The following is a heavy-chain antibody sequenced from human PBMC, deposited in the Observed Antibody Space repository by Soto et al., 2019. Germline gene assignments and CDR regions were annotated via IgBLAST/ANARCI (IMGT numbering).Heavy chain of an antibody. V-gene: IGHV1-69*13. D-gene: IGHD3-3*01. J-gene: IGHJ6*02. CDR3: VRLRPTDTVI. CDR1: GGTFSSYA. Sequence: SVKVSCKASGGTFSSYAISWVRQAPGQGLEWMGGIIPIFGTANYAQKFQGRVTITADESTSTAYMELSSLRSEDPAVYYCVRLRPTDTVIWGQETTFAAAS. CDR2: IIPIFGTA.